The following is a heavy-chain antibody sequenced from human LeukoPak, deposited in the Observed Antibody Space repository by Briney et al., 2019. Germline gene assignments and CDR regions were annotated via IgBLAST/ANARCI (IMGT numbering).Heavy chain of an antibody. CDR1: GFTFSTYW. Sequence: GGSLRLSCAASGFTFSTYWMHWVRQAPGKGLVWVSRINTDGSSTSYADSVKGRFTISRDNAKNTLYLQMNSLRAEDTAVYYCARARDCSSTSCYSDYWGQGTLVTVSS. D-gene: IGHD2-2*01. V-gene: IGHV3-74*01. CDR2: INTDGSST. CDR3: ARARDCSSTSCYSDY. J-gene: IGHJ4*02.